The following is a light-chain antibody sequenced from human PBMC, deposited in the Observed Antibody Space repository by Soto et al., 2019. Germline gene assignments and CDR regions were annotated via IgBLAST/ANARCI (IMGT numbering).Light chain of an antibody. CDR3: SSWTTSTTMI. Sequence: QSALTQPASVSGSPGQSITISCTGTSSDIGAYNFVSWYQQHPGKAPKLMLYDVNIRHSGVSNRFSGSKSGNTASLTISGRQAEDEAGDYCSSWTTSTTMIFGGGTKLNVL. J-gene: IGLJ2*01. V-gene: IGLV2-14*03. CDR1: SSDIGAYNF. CDR2: DVN.